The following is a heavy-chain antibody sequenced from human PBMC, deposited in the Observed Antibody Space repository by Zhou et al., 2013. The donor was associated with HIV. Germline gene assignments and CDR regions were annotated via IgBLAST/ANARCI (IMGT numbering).Heavy chain of an antibody. D-gene: IGHD6-13*01. CDR3: ARVLEQQKDYYYYMDV. Sequence: QVHLVQSGPEVKKPGSSVKVSCKASGDTFSIDVISWVRQAPGQGLEWMGGVIPVFGTTYYAQKFQGRLTVTADGSTSTAYMELSSLRSEDTAVYYCARVLEQQKDYYYYMDVWGKGTTVTVSS. CDR1: GDTFSIDV. J-gene: IGHJ6*03. V-gene: IGHV1-69*12. CDR2: VIPVFGTT.